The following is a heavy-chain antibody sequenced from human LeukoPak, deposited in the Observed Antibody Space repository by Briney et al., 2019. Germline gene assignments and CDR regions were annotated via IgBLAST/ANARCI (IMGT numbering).Heavy chain of an antibody. CDR1: GYTFTSYG. Sequence: GASVKVSCKASGYTFTSYGISWVRQAPGQGLEWMGWISAYNGNTNYAQKLQGRVTMTTDTSTSTAYMELRSLRSDDTAVYYCARAPRIIAVAGTRSYYYYYYMDVWGKGTTVTVSS. CDR3: ARAPRIIAVAGTRSYYYYYYMDV. J-gene: IGHJ6*03. D-gene: IGHD6-19*01. CDR2: ISAYNGNT. V-gene: IGHV1-18*01.